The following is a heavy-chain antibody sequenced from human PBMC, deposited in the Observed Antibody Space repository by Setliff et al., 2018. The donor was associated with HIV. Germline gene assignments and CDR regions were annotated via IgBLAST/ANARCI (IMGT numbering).Heavy chain of an antibody. CDR1: GGNFTSYC. Sequence: SVKVSCKASGGNFTSYCIGWVRQAPGQGLEWMGRIFPVFGAAHYTQNFQGRVTLTADKSTSTASMEMSSLTYEDTAVYYCARERRGFDYWGQGTLVTVSS. J-gene: IGHJ4*02. CDR2: IFPVFGAA. V-gene: IGHV1-69*06. CDR3: ARERRGFDY.